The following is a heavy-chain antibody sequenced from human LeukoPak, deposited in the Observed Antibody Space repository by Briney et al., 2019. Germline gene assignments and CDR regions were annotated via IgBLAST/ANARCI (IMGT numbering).Heavy chain of an antibody. V-gene: IGHV3-11*01. CDR2: ISSSGSTI. CDR1: GFTFSDYY. D-gene: IGHD3-10*01. Sequence: GRSLRLSCAASGFTFSDYYMSWIRQAPGKGREWVSYISSSGSTIYYADSVKGRFTISRDNAKNSLYLQINSLRAEDTAVYYCARERGLWCGDLHGFDYWGQGTLVTVSS. CDR3: ARERGLWCGDLHGFDY. J-gene: IGHJ4*02.